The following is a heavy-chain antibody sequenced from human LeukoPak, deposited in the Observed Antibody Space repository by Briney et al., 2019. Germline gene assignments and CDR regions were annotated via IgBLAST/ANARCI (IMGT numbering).Heavy chain of an antibody. CDR2: IKQDGSDK. CDR1: GFTFSSSW. CDR3: ARGYSSSPNWFDP. V-gene: IGHV3-7*01. D-gene: IGHD6-13*01. J-gene: IGHJ5*02. Sequence: GGPLRLSCAASGFTFSSSWMSWVRQAPGKGLEWVANIKQDGSDKYYVDSVKGRFTISRDNTKNSLYLQMNSLRAEDTAVYYCARGYSSSPNWFDPWGQGTLVTVSS.